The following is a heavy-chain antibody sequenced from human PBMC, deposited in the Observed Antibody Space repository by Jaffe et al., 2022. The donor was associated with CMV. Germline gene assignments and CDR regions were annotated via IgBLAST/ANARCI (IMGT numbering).Heavy chain of an antibody. Sequence: EVQLVESGGGLVQPGRSLRLSCTASGFTFGDYAMSWVRQAPGKGLEWVGFIRSKAYGGTTEYAASVKGRFTISRDDSKSIAYLQMNSLKTEDTAVYYCTRGSGRFWSVNYYYYMDVWGKGTTVTVSS. CDR2: IRSKAYGGTT. CDR1: GFTFGDYA. V-gene: IGHV3-49*04. D-gene: IGHD3-3*01. CDR3: TRGSGRFWSVNYYYYMDV. J-gene: IGHJ6*03.